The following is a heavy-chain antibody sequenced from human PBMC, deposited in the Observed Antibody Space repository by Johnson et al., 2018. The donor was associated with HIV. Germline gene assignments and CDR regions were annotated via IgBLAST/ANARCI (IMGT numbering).Heavy chain of an antibody. CDR2: INWNGGTT. CDR1: RITFDYYD. CDR3: ANVRWPDAFDI. J-gene: IGHJ3*02. D-gene: IGHD4-23*01. Sequence: EVQLVESGGGLVQPGGSLRLSCTASRITFDYYDMSWVRQAPGKGLEWVSGINWNGGTTGYADSVKGRFTISRDNSKNTLYLQMNSLRAEDTAVYYCANVRWPDAFDIWGQGTMVTVSS. V-gene: IGHV3-20*04.